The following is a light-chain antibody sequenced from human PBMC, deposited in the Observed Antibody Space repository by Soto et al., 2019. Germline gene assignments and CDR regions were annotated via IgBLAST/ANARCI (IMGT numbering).Light chain of an antibody. Sequence: QSVLTQPPSASGTPGQRVTISCSGSSSNIGSNYVYWYQQLPGTAPKLLIYRNNQRPSGVPDRFSGSKAGTLASLAISGLRSEDEADYYCAAWDDSLSGPGVFGGGTKLTVL. CDR2: RNN. CDR1: SSNIGSNY. V-gene: IGLV1-47*01. CDR3: AAWDDSLSGPGV. J-gene: IGLJ3*02.